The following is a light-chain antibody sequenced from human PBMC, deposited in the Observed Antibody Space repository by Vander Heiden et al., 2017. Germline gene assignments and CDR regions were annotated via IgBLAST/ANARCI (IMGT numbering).Light chain of an antibody. CDR3: QEANSFRPGFT. V-gene: IGKV1-12*01. CDR2: AAS. CDR1: QVPSW. J-gene: IGKJ3*01. Sequence: DFQMTQSPSSVSASVGDRVTITCRASQVPSWFAWYQQKPGKAPKLLIYAASTLQTGVPSRFSGSGSGTEFTLTIRSLQPEDLATYYCQEANSFRPGFTFGPGTKVELK.